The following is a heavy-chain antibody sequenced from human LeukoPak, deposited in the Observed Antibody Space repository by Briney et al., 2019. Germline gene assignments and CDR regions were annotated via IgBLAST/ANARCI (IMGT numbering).Heavy chain of an antibody. V-gene: IGHV5-51*01. Sequence: GAALKISCKGSGYSFSTYWIGWVRQMPGKGLEWMGIIYPGDSDTRYNPSFQGQVTISADKSISTAYLQWSSLKASDTAMYYCATLLGGVFDPWGQGTLVTVSS. D-gene: IGHD3-16*01. CDR3: ATLLGGVFDP. J-gene: IGHJ5*02. CDR1: GYSFSTYW. CDR2: IYPGDSDT.